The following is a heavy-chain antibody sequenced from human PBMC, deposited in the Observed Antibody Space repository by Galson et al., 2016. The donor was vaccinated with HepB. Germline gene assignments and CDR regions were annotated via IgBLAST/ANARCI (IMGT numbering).Heavy chain of an antibody. J-gene: IGHJ4*02. CDR3: AKDRYWNRDFDS. D-gene: IGHD1-1*01. CDR2: IDGRGGST. CDR1: GFTFSTYT. V-gene: IGHV3-23*01. Sequence: SLRLSCAASGFTFSTYTMSWVRQAPGKGLEWVSGIDGRGGSTYYANSVKGRFTVSRDNSKNTLYLQMNSLKAEDTATYYCAKDRYWNRDFDSWGQGTPVTVSS.